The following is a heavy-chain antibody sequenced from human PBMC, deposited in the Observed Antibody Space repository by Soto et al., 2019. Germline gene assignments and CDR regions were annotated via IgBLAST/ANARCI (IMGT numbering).Heavy chain of an antibody. CDR2: ISYEGSAQ. D-gene: IGHD5-12*01. J-gene: IGHJ4*02. CDR3: AKESTPMVATSLDY. Sequence: PGGSLRLSCTASGFTFSTFGMHWVRQAPGKGLEWLTVISYEGSAQYYADSVKGLFTISRYNSKNTLYLQMNSLRTEDTAVYYCAKESTPMVATSLDYWGQGILVTVS. CDR1: GFTFSTFG. V-gene: IGHV3-30*18.